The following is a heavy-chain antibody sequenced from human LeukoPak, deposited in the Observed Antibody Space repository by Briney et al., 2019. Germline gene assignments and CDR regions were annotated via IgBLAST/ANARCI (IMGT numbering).Heavy chain of an antibody. CDR2: IKPDGGEK. CDR1: GFTFSSYM. D-gene: IGHD3-3*01. V-gene: IGHV3-7*01. CDR3: ASGSLSSGILEY. Sequence: GGSLRLSCAASGFTFSSYMMTWVRQAPGKGLEWVANIKPDGGEKFYVDSVRGRFTISRDNAKNSLYLQMNSLRAEDTAVYYCASGSLSSGILEYWGQGTLVIVSS. J-gene: IGHJ4*02.